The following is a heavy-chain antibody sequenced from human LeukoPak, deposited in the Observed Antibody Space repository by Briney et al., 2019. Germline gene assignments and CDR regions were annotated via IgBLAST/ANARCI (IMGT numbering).Heavy chain of an antibody. V-gene: IGHV4-34*01. D-gene: IGHD3-9*01. CDR1: GGFFSGYY. J-gene: IGHJ4*02. CDR3: ARVPDNYDILTGLDY. Sequence: SETLSLTWAVYGGFFSGYYWSWIRQPPRKGLEWIGEINHSGYTNYNPSLKSRVTISVDTSKNQFSLKLSSVTAADTAVYYCARVPDNYDILTGLDYWGQGTLVTVSS. CDR2: INHSGYT.